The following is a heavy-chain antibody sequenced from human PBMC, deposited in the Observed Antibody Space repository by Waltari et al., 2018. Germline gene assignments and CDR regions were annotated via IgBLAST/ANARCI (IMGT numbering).Heavy chain of an antibody. CDR1: GGSISRGGYS. D-gene: IGHD2-2*01. Sequence: QLQLQESGSGLVKPSQTLSPTCAVSGGSISRGGYSWSWIRQPPGKGLEWIGYIYHSGSTYYNPSLKSRVTISVDRSKNQFSLKLSSVTAADTAVYYCARLGPAAKHFDYWGQGTLVTVSS. CDR2: IYHSGST. CDR3: ARLGPAAKHFDY. V-gene: IGHV4-30-2*01. J-gene: IGHJ4*02.